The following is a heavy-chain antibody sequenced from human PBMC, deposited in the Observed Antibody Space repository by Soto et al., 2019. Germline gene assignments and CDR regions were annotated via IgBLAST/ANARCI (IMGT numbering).Heavy chain of an antibody. CDR2: IYDRGST. Sequence: SETLSLTCTVSGGSIGSSSYYWGWIRQPPGKGLEWIGSIYDRGSTYSNPSLKSRLTISVDTSKNQFSLKLTSVTAADTAVYYCARDKITGLFDYWGQGTLVTVSS. V-gene: IGHV4-39*07. J-gene: IGHJ4*02. CDR1: GGSIGSSSYY. CDR3: ARDKITGLFDY. D-gene: IGHD2-8*02.